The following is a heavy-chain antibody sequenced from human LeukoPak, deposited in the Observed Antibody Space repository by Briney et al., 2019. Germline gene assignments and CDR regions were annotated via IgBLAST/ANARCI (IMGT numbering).Heavy chain of an antibody. J-gene: IGHJ4*02. Sequence: SETLSLTCTVSGGSISSSSYYWGWIRQPPGKGLEWIGSIYYSGSTYYNPSLKSRVTISVDTSKNQFSLRLSSVTAADTAVYYCARRDSSGVVPRWDYWGQGTLVTVSS. V-gene: IGHV4-39*01. CDR1: GGSISSSSYY. CDR3: ARRDSSGVVPRWDY. CDR2: IYYSGST. D-gene: IGHD6-25*01.